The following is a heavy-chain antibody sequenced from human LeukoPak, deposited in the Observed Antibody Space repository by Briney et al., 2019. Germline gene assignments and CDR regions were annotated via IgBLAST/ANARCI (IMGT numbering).Heavy chain of an antibody. D-gene: IGHD3-22*01. CDR2: ISAYNGGT. CDR3: ARDYYDNSGYYSHSGGY. V-gene: IGHV1-18*01. CDR1: GYTFTIYG. Sequence: ASVKVSCKASGYTFTIYGINWVRQAPGQGLEWMGWISAYNGGTNFAQNFQGRVTMTTDTSTSTAYMELRSLRSDDTAVYYCARDYYDNSGYYSHSGGYWGQGTLVTVSS. J-gene: IGHJ4*02.